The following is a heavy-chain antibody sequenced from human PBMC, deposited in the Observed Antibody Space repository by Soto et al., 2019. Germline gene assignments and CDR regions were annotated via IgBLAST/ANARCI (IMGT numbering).Heavy chain of an antibody. Sequence: SVKVSCKASGFTFTSSAMQWVRQARGQRLEWIGWIVVGSGNTNYAQKFQERVTITRDMSTSTAYMELSSLRSEDTAVYYCAAWYYYDSSGYPIDYWGQGTLVTVSS. CDR2: IVVGSGNT. J-gene: IGHJ4*02. V-gene: IGHV1-58*02. CDR1: GFTFTSSA. CDR3: AAWYYYDSSGYPIDY. D-gene: IGHD3-22*01.